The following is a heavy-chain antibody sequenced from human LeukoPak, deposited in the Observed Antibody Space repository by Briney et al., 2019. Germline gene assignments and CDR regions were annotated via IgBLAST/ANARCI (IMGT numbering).Heavy chain of an antibody. Sequence: ASVKVSCKASGYTFTSFYMHWVRQAPGQGLEWMGIINPNSGSRSYAQKFQGRVTMTRDTSTSTVYMELSSLGSEDTAVYYCARSLTSTMIVVVIPYGAFDIWGQGTMVTVSS. CDR2: INPNSGSR. D-gene: IGHD3-22*01. V-gene: IGHV1-46*01. CDR1: GYTFTSFY. CDR3: ARSLTSTMIVVVIPYGAFDI. J-gene: IGHJ3*02.